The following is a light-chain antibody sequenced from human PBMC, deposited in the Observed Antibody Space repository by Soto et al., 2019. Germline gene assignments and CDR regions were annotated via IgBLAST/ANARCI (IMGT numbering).Light chain of an antibody. J-gene: IGKJ4*01. V-gene: IGKV1-33*01. CDR3: QQYDNLLT. CDR1: QDISNY. CDR2: DAS. Sequence: DIQMTQSPSSLSASVGDRVTITCQASQDISNYLNWYQQKPGKAPKLLIYDASNLETGVTSRFSGSGSGTDFTFTISSLQLEDIATYYCQQYDNLLTFGGGTKVEIK.